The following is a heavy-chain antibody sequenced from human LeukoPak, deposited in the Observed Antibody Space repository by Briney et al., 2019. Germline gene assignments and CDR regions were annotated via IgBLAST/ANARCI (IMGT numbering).Heavy chain of an antibody. Sequence: SETLSLTCTVSGGSISSYYWSWIRQPPGKGLEWIGYIYYSGSTNYNPSLKSRVTISVDTSKNQFSLKLSSVTAADTAVYYCARVGYDSSGYYSTFDYWGQGTLVTVSS. J-gene: IGHJ4*02. CDR2: IYYSGST. CDR3: ARVGYDSSGYYSTFDY. CDR1: GGSISSYY. D-gene: IGHD3-22*01. V-gene: IGHV4-59*12.